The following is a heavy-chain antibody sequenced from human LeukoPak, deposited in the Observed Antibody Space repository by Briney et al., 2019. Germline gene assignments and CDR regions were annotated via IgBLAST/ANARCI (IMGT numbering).Heavy chain of an antibody. CDR3: AREDFWSGYYSD. D-gene: IGHD3-3*01. J-gene: IGHJ4*02. V-gene: IGHV4-39*07. Sequence: PSETLSLTCTVSGGSISSSSYYWGWIRQPPGKGLEWIGSIYYSGSTYYNPSLKSRVTMSVDTSKNQFSLKLSSVTAADTAVYYCAREDFWSGYYSDWGQGTLVTVSS. CDR1: GGSISSSSYY. CDR2: IYYSGST.